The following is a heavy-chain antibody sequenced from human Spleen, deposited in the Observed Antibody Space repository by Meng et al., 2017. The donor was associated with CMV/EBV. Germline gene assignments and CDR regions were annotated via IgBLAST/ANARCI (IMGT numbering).Heavy chain of an antibody. CDR1: GSIRSSSEY. Sequence: GSIRSSSEYWGWSRQPPGKGLEWIGSIYYSGSTYYNPSLKGRVTISVDTSKNQFSLKLSSVTAADTAVYYCARTDAVSYSGSSRDYWGQGTLVTVSS. V-gene: IGHV4-39*01. D-gene: IGHD1-26*01. CDR2: IYYSGST. J-gene: IGHJ4*02. CDR3: ARTDAVSYSGSSRDY.